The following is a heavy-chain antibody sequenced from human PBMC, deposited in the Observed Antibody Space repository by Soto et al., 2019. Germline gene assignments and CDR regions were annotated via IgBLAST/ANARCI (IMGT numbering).Heavy chain of an antibody. Sequence: EGQLVQSGGGLVQPGGSLRLSCTASGFAFDDYYMDWVRQVPGKGLEWIGRTRDKPNNYAAEYVASVKGRFTISRDASKDSMHLQMNTVKTEDTAVYYCARDTGGSYDDWGQGALVIVSS. V-gene: IGHV3-72*01. J-gene: IGHJ4*02. CDR2: TRDKPNNYAA. CDR3: ARDTGGSYDD. D-gene: IGHD1-26*01. CDR1: GFAFDDYY.